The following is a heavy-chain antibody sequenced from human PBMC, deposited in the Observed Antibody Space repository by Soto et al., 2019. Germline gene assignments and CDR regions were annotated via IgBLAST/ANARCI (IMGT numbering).Heavy chain of an antibody. D-gene: IGHD6-19*01. CDR3: ARGGSGWKALNWFDP. CDR2: NNNRADT. V-gene: IGHV4-34*09. CDR1: GGSFSGYC. Sequence: SETLSLTCAVYGGSFSGYCWSWIRQPPGKGLEWIGTNNNRADTYYNPSLKSRLTISLDTSQNHFSLRLNAVTAADTAIYYCARGGSGWKALNWFDPWGQGIMVTVSS. J-gene: IGHJ5*02.